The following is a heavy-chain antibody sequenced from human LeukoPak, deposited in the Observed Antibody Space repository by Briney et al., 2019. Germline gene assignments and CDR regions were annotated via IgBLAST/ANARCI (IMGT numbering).Heavy chain of an antibody. V-gene: IGHV3-23*01. D-gene: IGHD3-9*01. CDR2: ITVSGGGT. CDR1: GFTFSSYA. CDR3: ARRIDWSHDY. Sequence: GGSLRLSCATSGFTFSSYAMSWVRQAPGKGLEWVAAITVSGGGTYYADSVKGRFTISRDNSKNTLFLQMNSLRAEDTAVYYCARRIDWSHDYWGQGTLVTVSS. J-gene: IGHJ4*02.